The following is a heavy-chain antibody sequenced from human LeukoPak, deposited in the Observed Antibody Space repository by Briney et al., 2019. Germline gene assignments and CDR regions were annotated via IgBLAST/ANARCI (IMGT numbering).Heavy chain of an antibody. CDR1: GYTFTSYA. CDR3: ARGESWGAYYYYGMDV. D-gene: IGHD7-27*01. J-gene: IGHJ6*02. Sequence: GASVKVSCKASGYTFTSYAMHWVRQAPGQRLEWMGWINAGNGNTKYSQKFQGRVTITGDTSASTAYMELSSLRSEDTAVYYCARGESWGAYYYYGMDVWGQGTTVTVSS. CDR2: INAGNGNT. V-gene: IGHV1-3*01.